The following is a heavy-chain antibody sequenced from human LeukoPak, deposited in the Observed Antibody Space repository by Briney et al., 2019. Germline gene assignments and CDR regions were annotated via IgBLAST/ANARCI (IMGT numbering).Heavy chain of an antibody. CDR2: IYPGVSDT. CDR3: ARHDSYDSSGPDY. Sequence: GESLKIPCKGSGYSFTSYWIGWVGQMPGKGLEWLGIIYPGVSDTRYSPSSQGQVTISADKSISTAYLQWSSLKASDTAMYYCARHDSYDSSGPDYWGQGTLVTVSS. J-gene: IGHJ4*02. V-gene: IGHV5-51*01. CDR1: GYSFTSYW. D-gene: IGHD3-22*01.